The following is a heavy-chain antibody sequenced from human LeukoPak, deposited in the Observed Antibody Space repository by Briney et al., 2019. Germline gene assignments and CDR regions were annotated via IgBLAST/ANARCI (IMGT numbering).Heavy chain of an antibody. J-gene: IGHJ4*02. Sequence: SETLSLTCTVSGGSISSGGYYWSWIRQPPGKGLEWIGYIYHSGSTYYNPSLKSRVTISVDRSKNQFSLKLSSVTAAGTAVYYCASLFGGTINYWGQGTLVTVSS. CDR1: GGSISSGGYY. CDR2: IYHSGST. D-gene: IGHD3-16*01. V-gene: IGHV4-30-2*01. CDR3: ASLFGGTINY.